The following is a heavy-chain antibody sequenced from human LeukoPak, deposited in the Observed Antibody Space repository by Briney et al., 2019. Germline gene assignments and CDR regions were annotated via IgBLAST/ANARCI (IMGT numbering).Heavy chain of an antibody. J-gene: IGHJ4*02. V-gene: IGHV3-74*01. CDR3: AKDLSGSNLGTFDS. Sequence: GGSLRLSCVVSEFTFSSYWMHWVRQAPGEGLVWVSRINGDGSSTNYADSVKGRFSISRDNSKHTLYLQMHSLRAEDTAVYYCAKDLSGSNLGTFDSWGQGTLVTVSS. D-gene: IGHD1-26*01. CDR2: INGDGSST. CDR1: EFTFSSYW.